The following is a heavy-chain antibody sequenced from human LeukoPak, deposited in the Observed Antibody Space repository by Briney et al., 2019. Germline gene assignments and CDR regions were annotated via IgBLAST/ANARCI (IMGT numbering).Heavy chain of an antibody. V-gene: IGHV4-59*12. CDR2: IYYSGST. D-gene: IGHD3-22*01. CDR3: ARDMGDYYYDSSGYFDAFDI. Sequence: SETLSLTCTVSGGSISSYYWSWIRQPPGKGLEWIGYIYYSGSTNYNPSLKSRVTISVDTSKNQFSLKLSSVTAADTAVYYCARDMGDYYYDSSGYFDAFDIWGQGTMVTVSS. J-gene: IGHJ3*02. CDR1: GGSISSYY.